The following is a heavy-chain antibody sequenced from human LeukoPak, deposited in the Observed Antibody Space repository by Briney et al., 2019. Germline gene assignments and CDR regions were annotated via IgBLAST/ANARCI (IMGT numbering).Heavy chain of an antibody. D-gene: IGHD3-22*01. CDR1: GXSISSSSYY. Sequence: SETLSLTCTVSGXSISSSSYYWGWIRQPPGKGLEWIGSIYYSGSTYYNPSLKSRVTISVDTSKNQFSLKLSSVTAADTAVYYCARHGDSSGLDYWGQGTLVTVSS. CDR2: IYYSGST. J-gene: IGHJ4*02. V-gene: IGHV4-39*01. CDR3: ARHGDSSGLDY.